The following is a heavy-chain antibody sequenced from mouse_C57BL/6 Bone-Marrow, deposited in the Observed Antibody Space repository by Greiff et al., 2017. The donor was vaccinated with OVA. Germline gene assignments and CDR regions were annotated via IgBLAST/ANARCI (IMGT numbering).Heavy chain of an antibody. J-gene: IGHJ4*01. CDR2: IDPANGNT. CDR3: ARPIYYYASRAYYAMDY. CDR1: GFNIKNTY. D-gene: IGHD1-1*01. Sequence: EVQLQQSVAELVRPGASVKLSCTASGFNIKNTYMHWVKQRPEQGLEWIGRIDPANGNTKYAPKFQGKATITADTSSNTAYLQLSSLTSEDTAIYYCARPIYYYASRAYYAMDYWGQGTSVTVSS. V-gene: IGHV14-3*01.